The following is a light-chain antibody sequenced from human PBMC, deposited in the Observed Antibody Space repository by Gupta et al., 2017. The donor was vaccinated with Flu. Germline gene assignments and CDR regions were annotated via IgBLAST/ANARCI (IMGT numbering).Light chain of an antibody. CDR3: QQYMYFPKT. J-gene: IGKJ3*01. Sequence: IQLTQSPSTLSASVGGRVSLTCRANQTTNTFLAWYQQRPRSAPKLLIYHASTLQTGVPSRFSGSGSGTEFTLTIASLQPDDFATYYCQQYMYFPKTFGPGT. CDR1: QTTNTF. CDR2: HAS. V-gene: IGKV1-5*03.